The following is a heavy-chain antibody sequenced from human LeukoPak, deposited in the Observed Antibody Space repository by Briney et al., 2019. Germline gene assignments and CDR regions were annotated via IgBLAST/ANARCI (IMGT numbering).Heavy chain of an antibody. J-gene: IGHJ5*02. V-gene: IGHV3-30-3*01. CDR1: GFTISSYA. D-gene: IGHD6-13*01. CDR2: ISYDGSNK. CDR3: ARGSHRVAAAGNWFDP. Sequence: PGRSLRLSCAASGFTISSYAMHWVRQAPGKGLEWVAVISYDGSNKYYADSVKDRFTISRDNSKNMLYLQMNSLRAEDTAVYYCARGSHRVAAAGNWFDPWGQGTLVTVSS.